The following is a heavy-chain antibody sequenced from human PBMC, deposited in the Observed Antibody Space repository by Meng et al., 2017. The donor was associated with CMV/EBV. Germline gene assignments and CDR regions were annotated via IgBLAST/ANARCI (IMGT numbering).Heavy chain of an antibody. CDR3: ARESTGDWFDP. CDR1: GFTFSSYS. D-gene: IGHD7-27*01. V-gene: IGHV3-21*01. J-gene: IGHJ5*02. CDR2: ISSSSSYI. Sequence: VQLVGSGGGLVKPGGSLRLSCAASGFTFSSYSMNWVRQAPGKGLEWVSSISSSSSYIYYADSVKGRFAISRDNAKNSLYLQMNSLRAEDTAVYYCARESTGDWFDPWGQGTLVTVSS.